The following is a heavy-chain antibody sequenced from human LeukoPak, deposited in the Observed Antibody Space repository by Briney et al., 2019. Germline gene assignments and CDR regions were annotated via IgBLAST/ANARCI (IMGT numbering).Heavy chain of an antibody. CDR3: ARHLSGITGYTYGRGIDY. J-gene: IGHJ4*02. D-gene: IGHD5-18*01. CDR1: GFSFSSYW. Sequence: GGSLRLSCAASGFSFSSYWMSWVRQAPGKGLEWVANIKQDGSEKYYVDSVKGRFTISRDNAKNSLYLQMNSLRAEDTAVYYCARHLSGITGYTYGRGIDYWGQGTLVTVSS. V-gene: IGHV3-7*01. CDR2: IKQDGSEK.